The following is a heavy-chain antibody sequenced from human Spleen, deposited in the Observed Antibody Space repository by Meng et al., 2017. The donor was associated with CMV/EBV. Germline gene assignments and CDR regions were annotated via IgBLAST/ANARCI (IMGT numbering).Heavy chain of an antibody. Sequence: FTLGAHYMNWVRRDTEKGQEWIGRITHASYNYATESAASVKGRFINSRNDSKNSLYLQMNSLKAEDTAVYYCARDGGTYSSRFDFWGQGTLVTVSS. D-gene: IGHD1-26*01. CDR3: ARDGGTYSSRFDF. J-gene: IGHJ4*02. CDR2: ITHASYNYAT. V-gene: IGHV3-72*01. CDR1: FTLGAHY.